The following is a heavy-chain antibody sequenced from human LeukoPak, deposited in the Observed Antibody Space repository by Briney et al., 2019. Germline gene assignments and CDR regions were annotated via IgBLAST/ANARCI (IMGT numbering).Heavy chain of an antibody. CDR1: GGSISSYY. CDR3: ARVDCSGGSCYSGWFDP. D-gene: IGHD2-15*01. Sequence: PSETLSLTCTVSGGSISSYYWSWIRQPPGKGLEWIGYIYYSGSTNYNPSLKSRVTISVDTSKNQFSLKLSSVTAADTAVYYCARVDCSGGSCYSGWFDPWGQGTLVTVSS. CDR2: IYYSGST. J-gene: IGHJ5*02. V-gene: IGHV4-59*01.